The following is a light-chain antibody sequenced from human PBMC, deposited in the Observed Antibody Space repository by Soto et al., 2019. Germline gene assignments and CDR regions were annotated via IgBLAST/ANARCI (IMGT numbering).Light chain of an antibody. CDR3: QQYGSSHQT. V-gene: IGKV3-20*01. Sequence: IVLTQSPGTLSLSPGERATLSCRASQSLSSSYLAWYQQKPGQAPRLLIYGASGRATDIPDRFSGSGSGTDFALTISRLEYEDFAVYYCQQYGSSHQTFGQGTKVEIK. CDR1: QSLSSSY. J-gene: IGKJ1*01. CDR2: GAS.